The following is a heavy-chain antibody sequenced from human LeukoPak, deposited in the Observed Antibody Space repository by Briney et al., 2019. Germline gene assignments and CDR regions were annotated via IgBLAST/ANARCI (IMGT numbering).Heavy chain of an antibody. V-gene: IGHV4-34*01. CDR3: ARSTITIFGVVTKGGYYYYYMDV. J-gene: IGHJ6*03. CDR1: GGSFSGYY. CDR2: INHSGST. D-gene: IGHD3-3*01. Sequence: SETLSLTCAVYGGSFSGYYWSWIRQPPGKGLEWIGEINHSGSTNYNPSLKSRVTISVDTSKNQFSLKLSSVTAADTAVYYCARSTITIFGVVTKGGYYYYYMDVWGKGTTVTVSS.